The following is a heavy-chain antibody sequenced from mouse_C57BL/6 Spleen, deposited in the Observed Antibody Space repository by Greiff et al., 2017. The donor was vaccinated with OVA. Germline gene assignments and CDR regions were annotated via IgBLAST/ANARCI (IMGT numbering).Heavy chain of an antibody. CDR1: GYTFTSYW. CDR2: IYPGSGST. V-gene: IGHV1-55*01. D-gene: IGHD2-1*01. Sequence: VQLQQSGAELVKPGASVKMSCKASGYTFTSYWITWVKQRPGQGLEWIGDIYPGSGSTNYNEKFKSKATLTVDTSSSTAYMQLSSLTSEDSAVYYCARFDGNTRNFDYWGQGTTLTVSS. J-gene: IGHJ2*01. CDR3: ARFDGNTRNFDY.